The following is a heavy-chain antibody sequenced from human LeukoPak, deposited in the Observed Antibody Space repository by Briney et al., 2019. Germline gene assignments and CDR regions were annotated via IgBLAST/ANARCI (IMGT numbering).Heavy chain of an antibody. D-gene: IGHD5-18*01. CDR2: IYYSGST. V-gene: IGHV4-59*01. CDR1: GGSISSYY. Sequence: SETLSLTCTVSGGSISSYYWSWIRQPPGKGLEWIGYIYYSGSTNYNPFLKSRVTISIDTSKNQFSLKLSSVIAADTAVYYCARVERQLWLRYPSYWFDPWGQGTLVTVSS. J-gene: IGHJ5*02. CDR3: ARVERQLWLRYPSYWFDP.